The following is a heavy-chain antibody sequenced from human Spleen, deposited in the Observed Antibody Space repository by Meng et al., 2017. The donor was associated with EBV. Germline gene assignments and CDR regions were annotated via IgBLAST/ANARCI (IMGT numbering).Heavy chain of an antibody. CDR3: ASESGRGYTPDY. D-gene: IGHD3-10*01. J-gene: IGHJ4*02. CDR1: GGPFRNYA. Sequence: QVRLVQSAAEVEKPGSSVKVSCKTSGGPFRNYAISWVRQAPGQGLEWLGGFLPTLGAPNYAQKFHGRVSITADESTSTHYMDLSSLRSEDTAVYYCASESGRGYTPDYWGQGTLVTVSS. V-gene: IGHV1-69*01. CDR2: FLPTLGAP.